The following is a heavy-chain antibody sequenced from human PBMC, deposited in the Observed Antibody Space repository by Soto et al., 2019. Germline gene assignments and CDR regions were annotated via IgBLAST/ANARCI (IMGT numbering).Heavy chain of an antibody. CDR2: ITNRGTHT. V-gene: IGHV3-21*06. CDR1: GFSFSSYT. Sequence: GGSLRLSCTASGFSFSSYTMNWVRQAPGKGLQWVASITNRGTHTYSADSVKGRFTIPRDNDKNSLYLQMNNLRAEDTATYYCARAHEVAWFDSWGLGTLVTVYS. J-gene: IGHJ5*01. D-gene: IGHD2-15*01. CDR3: ARAHEVAWFDS.